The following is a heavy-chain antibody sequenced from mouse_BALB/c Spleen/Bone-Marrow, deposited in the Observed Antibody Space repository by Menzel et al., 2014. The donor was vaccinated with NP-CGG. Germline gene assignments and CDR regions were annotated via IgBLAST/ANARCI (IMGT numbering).Heavy chain of an antibody. V-gene: IGHV2-6-4*01. J-gene: IGHJ4*01. CDR1: GFSLSRYS. CDR2: IWGGGST. CDR3: ARIYGNFEAMDY. D-gene: IGHD2-1*01. Sequence: VKLVESGPGLVAPSQSLSITCTVSGFSLSRYSVHWVRQPPGKGLEWLGMIWGGGSTDYNSALKSRLIVSKDNSKSQVFLKMNSLPTDDTAMYYCARIYGNFEAMDYWGQGTSVTVSS.